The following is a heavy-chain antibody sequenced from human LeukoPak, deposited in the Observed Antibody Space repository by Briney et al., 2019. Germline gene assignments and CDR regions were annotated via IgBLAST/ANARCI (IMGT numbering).Heavy chain of an antibody. D-gene: IGHD3-10*01. Sequence: ASVKVSCKASGYTFTSYGISWVRQAPGQGLEWMGWISAYSGNTNYAQKLQGRVTMTTDTSTSTAYMELRSLRSDDTAVYYCARVLDYNVSGTYGFDYWGQGTLVTVSS. CDR3: ARVLDYNVSGTYGFDY. CDR2: ISAYSGNT. J-gene: IGHJ4*02. CDR1: GYTFTSYG. V-gene: IGHV1-18*01.